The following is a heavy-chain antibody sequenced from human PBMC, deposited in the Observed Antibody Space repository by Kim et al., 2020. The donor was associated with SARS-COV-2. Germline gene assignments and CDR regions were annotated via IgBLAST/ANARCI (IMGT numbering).Heavy chain of an antibody. CDR2: ISWNSGSI. V-gene: IGHV3-9*01. J-gene: IGHJ4*02. CDR3: AICRDGYNCPFDY. D-gene: IGHD5-12*01. Sequence: GGSLRLSCAASGFTFDDYAMHWVRQAPGKGLEWVSGISWNSGSIGYADSVKGRFTISRDNAKNSLYLQMNSLRAEDTALYYCAICRDGYNCPFDYWGQGTLVTVSS. CDR1: GFTFDDYA.